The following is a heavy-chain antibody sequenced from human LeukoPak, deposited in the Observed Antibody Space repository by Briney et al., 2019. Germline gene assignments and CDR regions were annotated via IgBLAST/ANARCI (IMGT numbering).Heavy chain of an antibody. CDR3: AREREGDFDY. D-gene: IGHD3-16*01. CDR2: IIPIFGTA. V-gene: IGHV1-69*05. CDR1: GGTFSSYA. J-gene: IGHJ4*02. Sequence: SVKVSCKATGGTFSSYAISWVRQAPGQGLEWMGGIIPIFGTANYAQKFQGRVTITTDESTSTAYMELSSLRSEDTAVNYCAREREGDFDYWGQGTLVTVSS.